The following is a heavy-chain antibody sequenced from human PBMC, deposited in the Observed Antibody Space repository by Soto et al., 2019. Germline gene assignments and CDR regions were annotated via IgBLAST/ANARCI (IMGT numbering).Heavy chain of an antibody. CDR2: ISGSGGST. CDR3: AKGAPYDDYGFDY. D-gene: IGHD4-17*01. CDR1: GFTFSSYA. V-gene: IGHV3-23*01. J-gene: IGHJ4*02. Sequence: EVQLLESGGGLVQPGGSLRLSCAASGFTFSSYAMSWVRQAPGKGLEWVSSISGSGGSTYYADSVKGRFTISRGNSKNTLYLQMNSLKAEDTAEYYCAKGAPYDDYGFDYWGQGTLVTVSA.